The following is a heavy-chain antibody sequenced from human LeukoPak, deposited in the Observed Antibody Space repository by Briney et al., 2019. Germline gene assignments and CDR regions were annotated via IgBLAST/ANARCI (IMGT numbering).Heavy chain of an antibody. D-gene: IGHD4-17*01. Sequence: GGSLRLSCAASGFTVSSNYMSWVRQAPGKGLGWVSFIDIGGTTYYADSVKGRFTISRDNSRNTLYLQMNSLRADDTAVYYCAKTGDYRFDPWGQGTLVTVSS. V-gene: IGHV3-53*01. CDR3: AKTGDYRFDP. J-gene: IGHJ5*02. CDR2: IDIGGTT. CDR1: GFTVSSNY.